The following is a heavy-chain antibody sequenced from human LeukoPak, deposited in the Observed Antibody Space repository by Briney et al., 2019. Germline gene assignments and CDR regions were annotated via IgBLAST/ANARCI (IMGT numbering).Heavy chain of an antibody. CDR3: ARQRGGYYDSSGSDY. J-gene: IGHJ4*02. V-gene: IGHV4-59*08. D-gene: IGHD3-22*01. CDR2: IYYSGST. CDR1: GGSISSYY. Sequence: NPSETLSLTCTVSGGSISSYYWSWIRQPPGKGLEWIGYIYYSGSTNYNPSLKSRVTISVDTSKNQFSLKLSSVTAADTAVYYCARQRGGYYDSSGSDYWGQGTLVTVSS.